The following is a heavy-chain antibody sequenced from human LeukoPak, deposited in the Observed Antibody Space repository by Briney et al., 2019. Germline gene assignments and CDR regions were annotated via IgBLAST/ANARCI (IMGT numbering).Heavy chain of an antibody. CDR3: ARGEKGSSSGSINY. Sequence: SETLSLTCTVSGGSINSGTYYWSWIRQPAGKGLEWIGRMYTSGSTNYNPSLESRVTISVDTSKNQFSLKLSSVTAADTAIYYCARGEKGSSSGSINYWGQGTLVTVSS. J-gene: IGHJ4*02. D-gene: IGHD6-6*01. V-gene: IGHV4-61*02. CDR1: GGSINSGTYY. CDR2: MYTSGST.